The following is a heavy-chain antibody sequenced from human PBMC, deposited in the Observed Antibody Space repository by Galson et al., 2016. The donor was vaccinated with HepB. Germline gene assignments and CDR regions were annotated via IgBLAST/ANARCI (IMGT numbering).Heavy chain of an antibody. CDR1: GDSVSSNSAA. J-gene: IGHJ2*01. D-gene: IGHD6-19*01. Sequence: CAISGDSVSSNSAAWNWIRQSPSRGLEWLGRTYYRSKWYNDYAVSVKSRITINPDTSKNQFSLQLNSVTPEDTAVYYCAREDYSSGWPLNWYFDLWGRGTHVSVSS. V-gene: IGHV6-1*01. CDR3: AREDYSSGWPLNWYFDL. CDR2: TYYRSKWYN.